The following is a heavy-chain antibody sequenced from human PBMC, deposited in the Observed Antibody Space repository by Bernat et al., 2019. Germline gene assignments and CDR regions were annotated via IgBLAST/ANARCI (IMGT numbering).Heavy chain of an antibody. CDR3: AKSVTL. CDR2: ISYDGSNK. J-gene: IGHJ4*02. V-gene: IGHV3-30*18. CDR1: GFTFRSYG. D-gene: IGHD4-4*01. Sequence: QVQLVESGGGVVQPGRSLRLSCAASGFTFRSYGMHWVRQAPGKGLEWVAVISYDGSNKYYADSVKGRFTISRDNSKNTLYLQMNSLRAEDTAVYYCAKSVTLRGQGTLVTVSS.